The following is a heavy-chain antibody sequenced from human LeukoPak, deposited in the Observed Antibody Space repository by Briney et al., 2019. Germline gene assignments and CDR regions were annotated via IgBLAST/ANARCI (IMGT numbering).Heavy chain of an antibody. V-gene: IGHV4-31*03. J-gene: IGHJ5*02. CDR1: GGSISSGGYY. CDR2: IYFSEST. CDR3: ARGGGTATRYNWFDP. Sequence: PSETLSFTCTVSGGSISSGGYYWSWIRQHPGKGLEWIGYIYFSESTYYNPSPKSRVTISVDTSKNQFSLKLSSVTAADTAVYYCARGGGTATRYNWFDPWGQGTLVTVSS. D-gene: IGHD2-15*01.